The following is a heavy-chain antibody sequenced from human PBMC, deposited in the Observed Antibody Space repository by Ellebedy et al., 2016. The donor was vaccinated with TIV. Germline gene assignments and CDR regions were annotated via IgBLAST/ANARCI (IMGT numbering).Heavy chain of an antibody. Sequence: SETLSLTXNVSGDSVSSESYFWTWIRQSPGKGLEWIGNIYYTGTTYYNPSLKSRVTISADTSDKQFSLKLTSVTAADAAIYYCAADDGAFHVWGPGTRVTVSS. J-gene: IGHJ3*01. V-gene: IGHV4-61*01. CDR1: GDSVSSESYF. CDR3: AADDGAFHV. CDR2: IYYTGTT.